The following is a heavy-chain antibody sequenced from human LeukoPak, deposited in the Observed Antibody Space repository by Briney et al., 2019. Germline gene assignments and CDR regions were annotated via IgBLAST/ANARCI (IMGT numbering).Heavy chain of an antibody. CDR1: GYSFTSYW. CDR2: IYPGDSDT. D-gene: IGHD4-23*01. CDR3: ARQNPDDYGGNHVDY. J-gene: IGHJ4*02. V-gene: IGHV5-51*07. Sequence: GESLKISCKGSGYSFTSYWIGWVHQMPGKGLEWMGIIYPGDSDTRYSPSFQGQVTISADKSISTAYLQWSSLKASDTAMYYCARQNPDDYGGNHVDYWGQGTLVTVSS.